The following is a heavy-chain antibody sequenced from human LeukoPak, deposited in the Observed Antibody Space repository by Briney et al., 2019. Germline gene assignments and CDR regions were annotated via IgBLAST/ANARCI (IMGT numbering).Heavy chain of an antibody. V-gene: IGHV1-2*06. CDR1: GYTFTGYY. CDR2: INPNSGGT. D-gene: IGHD6-13*01. Sequence: ASVKVSCKASGYTFTGYYMHWVRQAPGQGLEWMGRINPNSGGTNYAQKFQGRVTMTRDTSISTAYRVLSRLRSDDTAVYYCARDGVAADAFDIWGQGTMVTVSS. J-gene: IGHJ3*02. CDR3: ARDGVAADAFDI.